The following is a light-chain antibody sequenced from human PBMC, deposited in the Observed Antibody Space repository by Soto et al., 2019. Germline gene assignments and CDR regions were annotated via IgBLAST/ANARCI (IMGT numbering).Light chain of an antibody. CDR2: AVS. Sequence: QSALTQPASVSGSPGQSITVSCTGTSSDVGNYNLVSWYQQHPDKAPKLIIYAVSERPSGVSSRFSGSKSDNTASLTISGLQAEDEADYYCCSYAGSSTSVFGTGTKVTVL. V-gene: IGLV2-23*02. CDR1: SSDVGNYNL. CDR3: CSYAGSSTSV. J-gene: IGLJ1*01.